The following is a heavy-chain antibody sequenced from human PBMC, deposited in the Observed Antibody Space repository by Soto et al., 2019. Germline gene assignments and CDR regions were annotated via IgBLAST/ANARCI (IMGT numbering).Heavy chain of an antibody. D-gene: IGHD2-15*01. CDR1: GFTFSSYS. Sequence: EVQLVESGGGLVKPGGSLRLSCAASGFTFSSYSMNWFRQAPGKGLEWVSSISSSSSYIYYADSVKGRFTISRDNAKNSLYLQMNSLRAEDTAVYYCAREGYCSGGSCPSLGAFDIWGQGTMVTVSS. V-gene: IGHV3-21*01. CDR3: AREGYCSGGSCPSLGAFDI. CDR2: ISSSSSYI. J-gene: IGHJ3*02.